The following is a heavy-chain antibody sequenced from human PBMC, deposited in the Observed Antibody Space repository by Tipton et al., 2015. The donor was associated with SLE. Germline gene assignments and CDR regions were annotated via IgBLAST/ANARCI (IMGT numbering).Heavy chain of an antibody. J-gene: IGHJ4*02. D-gene: IGHD1-26*01. CDR3: VRINSGASRLFDY. CDR1: GDSITSFNQY. CDR2: LYHSGDT. Sequence: TLSLTCTVSGDSITSFNQYCGWLRQPPGRRLEYMASLYHSGDTYYNPSLSRRLTISMDTSKNHFSLRLRSVTAADTAVYYCVRINSGASRLFDYWGQGMLVAVSS. V-gene: IGHV4-39*07.